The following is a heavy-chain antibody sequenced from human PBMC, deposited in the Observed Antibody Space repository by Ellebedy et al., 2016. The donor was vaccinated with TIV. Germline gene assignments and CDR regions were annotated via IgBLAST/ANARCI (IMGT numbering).Heavy chain of an antibody. CDR2: VYHDANT. V-gene: IGHV4-38-2*02. J-gene: IGHJ3*02. CDR1: GSSVRSFYY. D-gene: IGHD6-19*01. CDR3: ARSWQWPYDAFDI. Sequence: SETLSLTCTVSGSSVRSFYYWGWIRPPPGQGLEWIGTVYHDANTFLSPFFKGRIAIPLDSSQNEFSPKVSSVTAADTAVYYCARSWQWPYDAFDIWGQGTMVTVSS.